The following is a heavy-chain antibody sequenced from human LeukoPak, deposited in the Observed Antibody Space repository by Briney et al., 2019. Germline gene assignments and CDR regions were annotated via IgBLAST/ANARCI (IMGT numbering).Heavy chain of an antibody. CDR2: IYSGGST. CDR1: GFTVSSEY. CDR3: ARSSDGDSDAFDI. D-gene: IGHD2-21*02. V-gene: IGHV3-66*01. Sequence: GGSLRLSCVASGFTVSSEYISWVRQAPGKGLEWVSVIYSGGSTYYADSVKGRFTISRDNSKSTLYLQMNSLRAEDTAVYFCARSSDGDSDAFDIWGQGTMVTVSS. J-gene: IGHJ3*02.